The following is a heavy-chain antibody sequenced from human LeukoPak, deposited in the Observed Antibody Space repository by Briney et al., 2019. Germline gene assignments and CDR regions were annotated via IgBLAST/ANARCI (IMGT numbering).Heavy chain of an antibody. CDR1: GFTFSSYA. CDR3: AKLFGHYNILTGYYTSFDY. CDR2: ISGSGGST. D-gene: IGHD3-9*01. J-gene: IGHJ4*02. V-gene: IGHV3-23*01. Sequence: GGSLRLSCAASGFTFSSYAMGWVRQAPGKGLEWVSAISGSGGSTYYADSVKGRFTISRDNSKNTLYLQMNSLRAEDTAVYYCAKLFGHYNILTGYYTSFDYWGQGTLVTVSS.